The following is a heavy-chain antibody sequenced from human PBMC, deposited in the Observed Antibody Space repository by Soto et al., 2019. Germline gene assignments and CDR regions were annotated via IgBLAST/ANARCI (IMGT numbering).Heavy chain of an antibody. CDR1: GFTFSSYG. D-gene: IGHD4-17*01. J-gene: IGHJ4*02. CDR3: WSLEAGTTVDH. CDR2: ISYDGSNK. V-gene: IGHV3-30*03. Sequence: QVQLVESGGGVVQPGRSLRLSCAASGFTFSSYGMHWVRQAPGKGLEWVAVISYDGSNKYYADSVKGRFTISRDNSKNTLYLQMNSLRAEDTAVYYCWSLEAGTTVDHWGQGTLVTVSS.